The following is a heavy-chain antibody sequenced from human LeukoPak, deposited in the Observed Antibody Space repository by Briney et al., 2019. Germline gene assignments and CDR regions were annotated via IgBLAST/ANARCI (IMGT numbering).Heavy chain of an antibody. CDR3: AREMKTTRYCSSTSCYTPGFSFDY. D-gene: IGHD2-2*02. CDR1: GFTFSIYG. V-gene: IGHV3-33*01. J-gene: IGHJ4*02. Sequence: GGSLRLSCAASGFTFSIYGMHWVRLAPGKGLEWVAVIWYDGSNKYYADSVKGRFTISRDNSKNTLYLQMNSLRAEDTAVYYCAREMKTTRYCSSTSCYTPGFSFDYWGQGTLVTVSS. CDR2: IWYDGSNK.